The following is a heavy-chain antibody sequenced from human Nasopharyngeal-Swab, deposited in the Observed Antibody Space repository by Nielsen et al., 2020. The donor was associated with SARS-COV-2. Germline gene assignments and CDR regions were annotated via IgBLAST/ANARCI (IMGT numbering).Heavy chain of an antibody. Sequence: WIRQPPGKGLEWIGSIYYSGSTYHNPSLKSRVTISVDTSKNQFSLKLSSVTAADTAVYYCATPWELSAYWGQGTLVTVSS. D-gene: IGHD1-26*01. CDR3: ATPWELSAY. J-gene: IGHJ4*02. CDR2: IYYSGST. V-gene: IGHV4-39*01.